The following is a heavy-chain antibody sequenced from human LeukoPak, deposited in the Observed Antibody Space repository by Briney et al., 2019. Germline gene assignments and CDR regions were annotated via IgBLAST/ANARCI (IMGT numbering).Heavy chain of an antibody. V-gene: IGHV3-53*01. CDR2: IYSGGST. CDR3: ARALGQFGNWFDP. Sequence: GSLRLSCAASGFTVSSNYMSWARQAPGNRLEWVSVIYSGGSTYYADSVKGRFTISRDTSKNTLYLQMNSLRAEDTAVYYCARALGQFGNWFDPWGQGTLVTVSS. CDR1: GFTVSSNY. D-gene: IGHD3-16*01. J-gene: IGHJ5*02.